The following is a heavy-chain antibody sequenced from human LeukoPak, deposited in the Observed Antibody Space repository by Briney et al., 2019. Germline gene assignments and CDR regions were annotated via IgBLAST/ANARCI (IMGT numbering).Heavy chain of an antibody. J-gene: IGHJ5*02. V-gene: IGHV4-38-2*02. CDR3: ARDRDYYGSGSYYVGWFDP. CDR1: GYSISSGYY. D-gene: IGHD3-10*01. CDR2: IYYSGST. Sequence: SETLSLTCAVSGYSISSGYYWGWIRQPPGKGLEWIGYIYYSGSTNYNPSLKSRVTISVDTSKNQFSLKLSSVTAADTAVYYCARDRDYYGSGSYYVGWFDPWGQGTLVTVSS.